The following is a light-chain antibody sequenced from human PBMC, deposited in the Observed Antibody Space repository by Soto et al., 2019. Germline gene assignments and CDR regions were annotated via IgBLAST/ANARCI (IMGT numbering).Light chain of an antibody. Sequence: QSALTQPRSVSGSPGQSVAISCTGASSDIGTYNYVSWYQQHPGKAPKLMIYDVTTRPSGVPDRFSGSKSGHTASLTISGLQAEDESDYYCSSYAGSIWVFGGGTKVTVL. CDR3: SSYAGSIWV. J-gene: IGLJ3*02. CDR1: SSDIGTYNY. CDR2: DVT. V-gene: IGLV2-11*01.